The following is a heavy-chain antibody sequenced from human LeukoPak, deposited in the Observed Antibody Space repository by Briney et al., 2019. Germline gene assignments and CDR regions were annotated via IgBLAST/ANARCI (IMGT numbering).Heavy chain of an antibody. V-gene: IGHV4-59*01. J-gene: IGHJ4*02. Sequence: PSETLSLTCTVSGGSNSDYYWSWIRQPPGKGLEWIGYINYSGNTNYNPSLKSRVTISVDTSKNQFSLRLTSVTAADTAVFYCAREGRQDYVYFDYWGQGSLVTVSS. CDR2: INYSGNT. CDR1: GGSNSDYY. D-gene: IGHD4-17*01. CDR3: AREGRQDYVYFDY.